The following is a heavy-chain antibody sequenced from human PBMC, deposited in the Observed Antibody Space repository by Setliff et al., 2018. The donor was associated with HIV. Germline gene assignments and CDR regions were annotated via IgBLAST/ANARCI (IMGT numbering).Heavy chain of an antibody. J-gene: IGHJ4*02. CDR2: IYYSGNT. CDR3: ARSPGVDTNMAFDY. CDR1: GGSIINNF. Sequence: LSLTCTVSGGSIINNFWSWIRLPPGKGLEYIGYIYYSGNTDYNPSLKSRVTISVDRSKNQFSLKLNSVTAADTAVYYCARSPGVDTNMAFDYWGQGMLVTVSS. D-gene: IGHD5-18*01. V-gene: IGHV4-59*01.